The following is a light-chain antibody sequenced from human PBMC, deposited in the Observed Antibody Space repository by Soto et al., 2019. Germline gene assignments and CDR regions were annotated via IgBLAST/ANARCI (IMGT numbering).Light chain of an antibody. CDR1: QSISSW. CDR2: KAS. Sequence: DIQMTQSPSTLSASVGDRVTITCWASQSISSWLAWYQQKPGKAPKILIYKASSLESGVPSRFSGSGSGTEFTLTLSSLQPDDFATYYCQQYKTYFRTFGQGTKVEIK. J-gene: IGKJ1*01. V-gene: IGKV1-5*03. CDR3: QQYKTYFRT.